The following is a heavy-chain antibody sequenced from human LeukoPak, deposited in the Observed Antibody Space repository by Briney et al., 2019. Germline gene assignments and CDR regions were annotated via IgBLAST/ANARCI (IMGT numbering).Heavy chain of an antibody. V-gene: IGHV3-30*04. Sequence: GGSLRLSCAASGFTFRSYAMYWVRQAPGKGLQWLTTISNDAYKKDYEDSVRGRFTISRDNSKNTLYLQMSSLRPEDTAHYYCARGPSSDGRPYYFAIWGQGILVTVSS. D-gene: IGHD2-15*01. CDR2: ISNDAYKK. CDR3: ARGPSSDGRPYYFAI. CDR1: GFTFRSYA. J-gene: IGHJ4*02.